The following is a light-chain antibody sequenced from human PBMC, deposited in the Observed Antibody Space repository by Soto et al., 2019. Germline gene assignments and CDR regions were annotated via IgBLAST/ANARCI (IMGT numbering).Light chain of an antibody. Sequence: EIVLTQSPGTLSLSPGERATLSCRASQSVRSSYLAWYQQKPGQAPRLLIYGASSRATGIPDRFSGSGSGTDFTLTISRLEPEDVSVYYCQQYGSSPPKTFGQGTKVEIK. CDR3: QQYGSSPPKT. CDR2: GAS. CDR1: QSVRSSY. J-gene: IGKJ1*01. V-gene: IGKV3-20*01.